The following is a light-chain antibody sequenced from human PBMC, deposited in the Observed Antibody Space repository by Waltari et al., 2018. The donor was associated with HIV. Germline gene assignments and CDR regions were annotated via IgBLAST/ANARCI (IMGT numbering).Light chain of an antibody. CDR1: QSVNTY. V-gene: IGKV3-11*01. Sequence: EIVLTQSPATLSWSPGERATLPCRASQSVNTYLAWYQHKPGQAPRLLISDAFKRATGIPARFSGSGSGTDFTLTISNLAPEDFAVYYCQQRSDWLTFGGGTRVES. CDR2: DAF. J-gene: IGKJ4*01. CDR3: QQRSDWLT.